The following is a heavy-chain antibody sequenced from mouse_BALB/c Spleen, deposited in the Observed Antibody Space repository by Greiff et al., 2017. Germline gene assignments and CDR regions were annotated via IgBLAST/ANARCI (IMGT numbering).Heavy chain of an antibody. CDR2: SRNKANDYTT. V-gene: IGHV7-1*02. Sequence: EVKLMESGGGLVQPGGSLRLSCATSGFTFSDFYMEWVRQPPGKRLEWIAASRNKANDYTTEYSASVKGRFIVSRDTSQSILYLQMNALRAEDTAIYYCARDAGYYGSSYNWYFDVWGAGTTVTVSS. CDR3: ARDAGYYGSSYNWYFDV. CDR1: GFTFSDFY. J-gene: IGHJ1*01. D-gene: IGHD1-1*01.